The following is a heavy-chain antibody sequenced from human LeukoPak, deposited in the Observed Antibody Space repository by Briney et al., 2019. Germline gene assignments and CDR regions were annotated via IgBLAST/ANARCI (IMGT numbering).Heavy chain of an antibody. Sequence: GGSLRLSCAASGFTFSSYAMSWVRQAPGKALEWVSAISGSGGSTYYADSVKGRFTISRDNSKNTLYLQMNSLRAEDTAVYYCAGYCSSTSCYKDYYYGMDVWGQGTTVTVSS. CDR3: AGYCSSTSCYKDYYYGMDV. V-gene: IGHV3-23*01. CDR2: ISGSGGST. CDR1: GFTFSSYA. J-gene: IGHJ6*02. D-gene: IGHD2-2*02.